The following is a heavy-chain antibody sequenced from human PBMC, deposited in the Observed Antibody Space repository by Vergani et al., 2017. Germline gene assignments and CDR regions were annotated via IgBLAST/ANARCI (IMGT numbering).Heavy chain of an antibody. CDR3: ARTRDYGSGSYYFRKQNDY. CDR2: LCPSVIT. CDR1: CSPIIYLF. V-gene: IGHV4-4*07. D-gene: IGHD3-10*01. Sequence: HDSVPLLFNTSYTLSLTCSSSCSPIIYLFFIFLPQPALKGLEFIGRLCPSVITDYKPSLKSRFTMSVYTSKNQFSLKLSSVTAADTAVYYCARTRDYGSGSYYFRKQNDYWGQGTLVTVSS. J-gene: IGHJ4*02.